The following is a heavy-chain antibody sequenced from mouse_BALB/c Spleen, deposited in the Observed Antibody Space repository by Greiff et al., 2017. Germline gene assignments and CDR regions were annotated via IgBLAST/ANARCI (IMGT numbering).Heavy chain of an antibody. V-gene: IGHV3-2*02. Sequence: EEKLMESGPGLVKPSQSLSLTCTVTGYSITSDYAWNWIRQFPGNKLEWMGYISYSGSTSYNPSLKSRISITRDTSKNQFFLQLNSVTTEDTATYYCAIYGKGGEFDYWGQGTTLTVSS. J-gene: IGHJ2*01. CDR1: GYSITSDYA. CDR2: ISYSGST. CDR3: AIYGKGGEFDY. D-gene: IGHD2-1*01.